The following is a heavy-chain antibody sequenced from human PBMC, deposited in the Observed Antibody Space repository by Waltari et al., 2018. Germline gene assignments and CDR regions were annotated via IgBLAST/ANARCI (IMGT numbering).Heavy chain of an antibody. CDR1: GGSISSYY. CDR3: ARDGGWYYFDY. CDR2: IYYSGST. J-gene: IGHJ4*02. Sequence: QVQLQESGPGLVKPSETLSLTCTVSGGSISSYYWSWIRQPPGKGLEWIGYIYYSGSTNYNPSLKSQVTISVDTSKNQFSLKLSSVTAADTAVYYCARDGGWYYFDYWGQGTLVTVSS. D-gene: IGHD6-19*01. V-gene: IGHV4-59*01.